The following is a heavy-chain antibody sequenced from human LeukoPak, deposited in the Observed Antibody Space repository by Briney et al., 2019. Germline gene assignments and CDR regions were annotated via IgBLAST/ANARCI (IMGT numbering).Heavy chain of an antibody. CDR2: IRSKANSYAT. CDR1: GFTFSGSA. D-gene: IGHD1-26*01. J-gene: IGHJ3*02. Sequence: GGSLRLSCAASGFTFSGSAMHWVRQASGKGLEWVGRIRSKANSYATAYAASVKGRFTISRDDSKNTAYLQMNSLKTEDTAVYYCAKDLRWELLAADDAFDIWGQGTMVTVPS. CDR3: AKDLRWELLAADDAFDI. V-gene: IGHV3-73*01.